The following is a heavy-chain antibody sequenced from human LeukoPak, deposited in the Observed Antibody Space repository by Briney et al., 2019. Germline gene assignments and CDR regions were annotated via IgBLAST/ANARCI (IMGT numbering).Heavy chain of an antibody. CDR3: ARGYAYYFDS. V-gene: IGHV6-1*01. J-gene: IGHJ4*02. CDR1: GDSVTSNSAT. CDR2: TYYRSKWYN. D-gene: IGHD5-12*01. Sequence: SQTLSLTCAISGDSVTSNSATWGWIRQSPSRGLEWLGRTYYRSKWYNDYAISVRSRIIINPDTPKNQFSLQLNSVTPEDTAVYYCARGYAYYFDSWGQGTLVTVSS.